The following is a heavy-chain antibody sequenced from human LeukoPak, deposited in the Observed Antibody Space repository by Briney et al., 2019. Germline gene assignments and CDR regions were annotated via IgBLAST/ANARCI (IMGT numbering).Heavy chain of an antibody. Sequence: ASVKVSCKASGYTFTSYDINWVRQATGQGLEWMGWMNPNSGNTGYAQKFQGRVTMTRNTSISTAYMELSSLRSEDTAVYYCARGPDSSGWYGNDYWGQGTLVTVSS. CDR1: GYTFTSYD. CDR3: ARGPDSSGWYGNDY. D-gene: IGHD6-19*01. CDR2: MNPNSGNT. V-gene: IGHV1-8*01. J-gene: IGHJ4*02.